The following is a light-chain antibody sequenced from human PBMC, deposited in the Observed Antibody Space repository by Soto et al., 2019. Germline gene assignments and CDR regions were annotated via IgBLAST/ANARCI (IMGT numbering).Light chain of an antibody. J-gene: IGLJ1*01. CDR1: SSDVGGYNY. CDR3: SSYTIISTYV. CDR2: DVN. Sequence: QSVLTQPASVSGSPGQSITISCTGTSSDVGGYNYVSWYQQHPGEAPKLMIYDVNNRPSGVSNRFTGSKSGNTASLTIPGLQAEDEADYYCSSYTIISTYVFGTGTRSPS. V-gene: IGLV2-14*01.